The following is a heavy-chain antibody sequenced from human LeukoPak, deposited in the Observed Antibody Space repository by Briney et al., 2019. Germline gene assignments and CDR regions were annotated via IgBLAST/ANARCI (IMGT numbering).Heavy chain of an antibody. CDR3: ATGDSGSDLFDY. V-gene: IGHV1-24*01. CDR2: FDPEDGET. CDR1: GYTLTELS. Sequence: ASVKVSCKVSGYTLTELSMHWVRQAPGKGLEWMGGFDPEDGETIYAQKFQGRVIMTEDTSTDTAYMELSSLRSEDTAVYYCATGDSGSDLFDYWGQGTLVTVSS. J-gene: IGHJ4*02. D-gene: IGHD1-26*01.